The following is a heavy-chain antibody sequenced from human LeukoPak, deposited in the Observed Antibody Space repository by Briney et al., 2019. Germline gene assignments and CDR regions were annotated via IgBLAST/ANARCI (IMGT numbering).Heavy chain of an antibody. D-gene: IGHD1-26*01. CDR2: ISSSSSYI. CDR3: ARTHSGSYLVDY. V-gene: IGHV3-21*01. Sequence: GGSLRLSCAASGFTFSSYSMNRVRQAPGKGLEWVSSISSSSSYIYYADSVKGRFTISRDNAKNSLYLQMNSLRAEDTAVYYCARTHSGSYLVDYWGQGTLVTVSS. CDR1: GFTFSSYS. J-gene: IGHJ4*02.